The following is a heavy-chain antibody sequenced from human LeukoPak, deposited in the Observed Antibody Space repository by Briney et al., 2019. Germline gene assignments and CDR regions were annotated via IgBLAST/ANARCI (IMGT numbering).Heavy chain of an antibody. J-gene: IGHJ6*04. V-gene: IGHV3-48*01. CDR1: GFTFSGYA. CDR2: ISSSSGTI. Sequence: GGSLRLSCAASGFTFSGYAMNWVRQAPGKGLEWVAYISSSSGTIYYTDSVKGRFTISRDNAKNSVFLQMNSLRAEDTAVYYCVELGITMIGGVWGKGTTVTISS. D-gene: IGHD3-10*02. CDR3: VELGITMIGGV.